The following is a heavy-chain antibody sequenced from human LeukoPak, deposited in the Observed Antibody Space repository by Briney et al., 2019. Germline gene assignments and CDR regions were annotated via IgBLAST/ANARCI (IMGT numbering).Heavy chain of an antibody. CDR2: SYNSGST. Sequence: SETLSLTCTVSGGSISSGGYYWSWIRQHPGTGLEWIGYSYNSGSTYYSPSLKSRVTISVDPSKNQFSLKLSSVTAADTAVYYCAGLVGRYSSGLYYYYFDYWGQGTLVTVSS. D-gene: IGHD3-22*01. CDR1: GGSISSGGYY. V-gene: IGHV4-31*03. CDR3: AGLVGRYSSGLYYYYFDY. J-gene: IGHJ4*02.